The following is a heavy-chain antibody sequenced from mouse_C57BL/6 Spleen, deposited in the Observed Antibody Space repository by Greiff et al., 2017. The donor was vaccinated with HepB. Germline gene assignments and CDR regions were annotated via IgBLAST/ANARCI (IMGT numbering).Heavy chain of an antibody. J-gene: IGHJ2*01. D-gene: IGHD1-1*01. V-gene: IGHV1-69*01. CDR3: ARWGTTVVAPFGY. CDR2: IDPSDSYT. Sequence: VQLQQPGAELVMPGASVKLSCKASGYTFTSYWMHWVKQRPGQGLEWIGEIDPSDSYTNYNQKFKGKSTLTVDKSSSTAYMQLSSLTSEDSAVYYCARWGTTVVAPFGYWGQGTTLTVSS. CDR1: GYTFTSYW.